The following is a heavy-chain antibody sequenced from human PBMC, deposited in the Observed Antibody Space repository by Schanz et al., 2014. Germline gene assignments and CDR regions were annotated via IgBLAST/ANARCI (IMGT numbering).Heavy chain of an antibody. V-gene: IGHV1-18*01. CDR2: ISAIDDKT. D-gene: IGHD2-21*02. Sequence: QVQLVQSGVEVKRPGASVRVSCKASGYTFNNHGISWVRQAPGQGLEWMGWISAIDDKTDYAQNFQGRLIMTTDTSTTTVYMELRSLRADDTAVYYCAREAPIMTGGDFDVWGQGTMVTVSS. CDR1: GYTFNNHG. CDR3: AREAPIMTGGDFDV. J-gene: IGHJ3*01.